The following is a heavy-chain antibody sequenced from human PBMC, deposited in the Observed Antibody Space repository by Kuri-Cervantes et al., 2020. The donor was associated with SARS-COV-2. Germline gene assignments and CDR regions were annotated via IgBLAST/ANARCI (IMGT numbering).Heavy chain of an antibody. V-gene: IGHV3-30*04. CDR2: ISYDGSSK. CDR1: GFTFSDSA. Sequence: GESLKISCAASGFTFSDSATHWVRQAPGKGLEWVAFISYDGSSKDYADSVKGRLTISRDNFKNTLYLQMKSLRAEDTAVFYCAREGNEDAFETWGQGTRVTVSS. CDR3: AREGNEDAFET. J-gene: IGHJ3*02.